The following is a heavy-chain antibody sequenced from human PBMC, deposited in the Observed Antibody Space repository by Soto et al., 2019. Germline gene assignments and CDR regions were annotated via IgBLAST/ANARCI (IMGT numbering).Heavy chain of an antibody. CDR2: IHYSGNT. D-gene: IGHD3-22*01. Sequence: PSETLSLTCTVSGGSISSSGYYWSWLRQNPGKGLEWIGYIHYSGNTYYMPSLKSRVIISLDTSKNQFSLKLSSVTAADTAVYYCARDVSYDISGWANWFDPSGQRTLGTVSS. CDR1: GGSISSSGYY. V-gene: IGHV4-31*03. J-gene: IGHJ5*02. CDR3: ARDVSYDISGWANWFDP.